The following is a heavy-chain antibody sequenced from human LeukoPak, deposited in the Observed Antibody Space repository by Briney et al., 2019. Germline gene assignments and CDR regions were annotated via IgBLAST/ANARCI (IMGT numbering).Heavy chain of an antibody. CDR2: IWYDGSNK. D-gene: IGHD3-16*01. Sequence: GGSLRLSCAASGFTFSSYGMHWVRQAPGKGLEWVAVIWYDGSNKYYADSVKGRFTISRDNSKNTLYLQMNSLRAEDTAVYYCARDGVTRRRPPMDVWGQGTTVTVSS. CDR1: GFTFSSYG. V-gene: IGHV3-33*01. J-gene: IGHJ6*02. CDR3: ARDGVTRRRPPMDV.